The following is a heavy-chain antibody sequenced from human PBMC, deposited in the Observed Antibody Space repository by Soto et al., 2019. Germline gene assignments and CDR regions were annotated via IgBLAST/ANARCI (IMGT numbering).Heavy chain of an antibody. V-gene: IGHV1-18*01. CDR2: ISAYNGNT. D-gene: IGHD1-26*01. CDR3: ARGYGALESFDY. Sequence: ASLKVSCKSSGYTFTSYGISCVRPAPGQGLEWMGWISAYNGNTNYAQKLQGRVTMTTDTSTSTAYMELRSLRSDDTAVYYCARGYGALESFDYWDQGTLVTVSS. J-gene: IGHJ4*02. CDR1: GYTFTSYG.